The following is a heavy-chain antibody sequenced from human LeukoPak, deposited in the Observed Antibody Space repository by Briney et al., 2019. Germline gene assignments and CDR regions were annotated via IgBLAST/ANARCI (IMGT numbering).Heavy chain of an antibody. J-gene: IGHJ4*02. V-gene: IGHV3-48*04. D-gene: IGHD6-13*01. Sequence: GGSLRLSCAASGFTFSSYSMNWVRQAPGKGLEWVSCISSSSSTIYYADSVKGRFTISRDNAKNSLYLQMNSLRAEDTAVYYCARGKGSSWYYDYWGQGTLVTVSS. CDR3: ARGKGSSWYYDY. CDR2: ISSSSSTI. CDR1: GFTFSSYS.